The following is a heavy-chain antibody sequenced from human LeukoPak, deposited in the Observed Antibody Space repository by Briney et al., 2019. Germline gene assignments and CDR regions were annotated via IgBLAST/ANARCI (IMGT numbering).Heavy chain of an antibody. V-gene: IGHV1-69*04. J-gene: IGHJ6*02. CDR3: ARDGRTTVTTIYYYGMDV. D-gene: IGHD4-17*01. Sequence: SVKVSCKASGGTFSSYAISWVRQAPGQGLEWMGRIIPILGIANYAQKFQGRVTITADKSTSTAYMELSSLRSEDTAVYYCARDGRTTVTTIYYYGMDVWGQGTTVTASS. CDR2: IIPILGIA. CDR1: GGTFSSYA.